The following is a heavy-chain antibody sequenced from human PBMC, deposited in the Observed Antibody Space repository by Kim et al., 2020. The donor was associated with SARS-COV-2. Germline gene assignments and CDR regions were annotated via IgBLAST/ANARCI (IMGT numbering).Heavy chain of an antibody. CDR3: TKARWQIEVALDS. J-gene: IGHJ4*02. V-gene: IGHV3-23*01. Sequence: YADAAKGRFTLARDNAKGTVTLQMHSLRAEDTAVYYCTKARWQIEVALDSWGQGTLVTVSS. D-gene: IGHD2-15*01.